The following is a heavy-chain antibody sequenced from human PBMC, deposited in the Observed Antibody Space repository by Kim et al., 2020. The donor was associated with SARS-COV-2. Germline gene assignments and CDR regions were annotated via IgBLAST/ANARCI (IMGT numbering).Heavy chain of an antibody. CDR2: INPSGGST. J-gene: IGHJ4*02. CDR3: ARGHYDILTGYYPKDY. Sequence: ASVKVSCKASGYTFTSYYMHWVRQAPGQGLEWMGIINPSGGSTSYAQKFQGRVTMTRDTSTSTVYMELSSLRSEDTAVYYCARGHYDILTGYYPKDYWGQGTLVTVSS. V-gene: IGHV1-46*01. D-gene: IGHD3-9*01. CDR1: GYTFTSYY.